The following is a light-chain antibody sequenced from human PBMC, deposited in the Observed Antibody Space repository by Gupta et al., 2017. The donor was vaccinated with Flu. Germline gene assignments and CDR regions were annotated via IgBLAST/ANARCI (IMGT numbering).Light chain of an antibody. V-gene: IGLV3-25*03. J-gene: IGLJ1*01. CDR2: KDS. Sequence: ITCSGDSLPKQYAYWYQQKVGQVPVVVIYKDSQRPSWIPERFSGSGSGTTVTLTISGVQAEDEADSYCQSADGSGNHVFGSGTKLTVL. CDR1: SLPKQY. CDR3: QSADGSGNHV.